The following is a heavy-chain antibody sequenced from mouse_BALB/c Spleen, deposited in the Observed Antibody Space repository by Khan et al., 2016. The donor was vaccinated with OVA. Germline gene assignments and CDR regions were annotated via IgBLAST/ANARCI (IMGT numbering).Heavy chain of an antibody. J-gene: IGHJ4*01. D-gene: IGHD2-1*01. CDR1: GYSITSGYY. CDR3: ARRNGNYDYAMDY. Sequence: EVQLQESGPGLVKPSQSLSLTCSVTGYSITSGYYWNWIRQFPGNKLEWMAYISYDGSNNYNPSLKNRISITRDTSKNQFFLKLNSVTTEDTATYDCARRNGNYDYAMDYWGQGTSVTVSS. V-gene: IGHV3-6*02. CDR2: ISYDGSN.